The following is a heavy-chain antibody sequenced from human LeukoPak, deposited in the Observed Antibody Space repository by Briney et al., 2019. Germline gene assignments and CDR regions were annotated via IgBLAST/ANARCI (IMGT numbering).Heavy chain of an antibody. J-gene: IGHJ4*02. CDR3: ASRIAVAGTHFDY. Sequence: GGSLRLSCAASGFTFSSYSMNWVRQAPGKGLEWVSSISSSSSYIYYADSVKGRFTISRDNAKNSLYLQMNSLRAEDTAVYYCASRIAVAGTHFDYWGQGTLVTVSS. CDR2: ISSSSSYI. D-gene: IGHD6-19*01. V-gene: IGHV3-21*01. CDR1: GFTFSSYS.